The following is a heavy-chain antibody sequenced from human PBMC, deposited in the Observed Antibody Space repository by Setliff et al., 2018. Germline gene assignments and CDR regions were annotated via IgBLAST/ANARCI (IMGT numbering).Heavy chain of an antibody. CDR2: ISGGADKT. Sequence: GGSLRLSCVVSGFDYAMSWVRQAPGKRLEWVSSISGGADKTYYADSVRGRFTISRDNSKNILYLQMNSLRPEDTAVYYCARAKGTTMATQYFDYWGQGTLVTVSS. D-gene: IGHD3-10*01. J-gene: IGHJ4*02. CDR1: GFDYA. V-gene: IGHV3-23*01. CDR3: ARAKGTTMATQYFDY.